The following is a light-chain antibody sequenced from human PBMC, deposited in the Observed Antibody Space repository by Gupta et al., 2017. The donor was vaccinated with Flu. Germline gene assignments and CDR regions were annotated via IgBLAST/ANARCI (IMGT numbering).Light chain of an antibody. J-gene: IGLJ1*01. CDR3: AAWDDSLNGHYV. CDR2: GSN. Sequence: VTLPCSGISPNIGSNAVNWYQQVPGTSPKLLIYGSNQRPSGVPDRFAGSKSGTSASLAIRGLQSEDEADYCCAAWDDSLNGHYVFGTGTKVTVL. CDR1: SPNIGSNA. V-gene: IGLV1-44*01.